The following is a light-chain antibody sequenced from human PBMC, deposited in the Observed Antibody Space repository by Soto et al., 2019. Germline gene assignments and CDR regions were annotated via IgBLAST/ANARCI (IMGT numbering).Light chain of an antibody. Sequence: EIVLTQSPATLSLSPGERATVSCRASQTVGSYLAWFRQTPGQTPRLLIYDTSIRATGVPARFSGSGSGTDFTLTISSLEAEDFAIYYCQPRSDWPPTFGKGTKVDIK. CDR1: QTVGSY. CDR2: DTS. V-gene: IGKV3-11*01. CDR3: QPRSDWPPT. J-gene: IGKJ1*01.